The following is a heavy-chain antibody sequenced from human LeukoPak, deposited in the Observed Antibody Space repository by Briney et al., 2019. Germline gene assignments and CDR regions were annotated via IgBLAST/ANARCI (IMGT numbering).Heavy chain of an antibody. J-gene: IGHJ4*02. CDR2: FYWDDDK. CDR1: GFSLNTSGVG. D-gene: IGHD3-10*01. CDR3: AHSSPNYYGSGSYDY. V-gene: IGHV2-5*02. Sequence: SGPTLVKPTQTLMLTCTFSGFSLNTSGVGVGWIRQPPVKALEWLAVFYWDDDKRYSPSLKSRLTITKDTSKNQVVLTMANMDPVDTATYYCAHSSPNYYGSGSYDYWGQGTLVTVSS.